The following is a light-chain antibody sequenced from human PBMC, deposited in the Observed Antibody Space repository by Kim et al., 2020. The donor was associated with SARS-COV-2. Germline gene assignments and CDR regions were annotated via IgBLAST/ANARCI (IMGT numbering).Light chain of an antibody. Sequence: DIQMTQSPSSLSASVGDTVTITCRASRGVRNSLNWYQQKPGKAPELLIYSASNLQSGVPSRFSGSGSGTDFTFTISSLQPEDFATYCCQQSYIAPYTFGQGTKLEI. CDR2: SAS. CDR1: RGVRNS. CDR3: QQSYIAPYT. J-gene: IGKJ2*01. V-gene: IGKV1-39*01.